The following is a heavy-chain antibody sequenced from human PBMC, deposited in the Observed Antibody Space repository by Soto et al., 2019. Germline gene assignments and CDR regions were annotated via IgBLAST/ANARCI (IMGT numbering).Heavy chain of an antibody. D-gene: IGHD6-6*01. V-gene: IGHV3-21*01. CDR1: GFTFSSYS. CDR2: ISSSSSYI. J-gene: IGHJ5*02. CDR3: AKVYSSSGGHWFDP. Sequence: EVQLVESGGGLVKPGGSLRLSCAASGFTFSSYSMNWVRQAPGKGLEWVSSISSSSSYIYYADSVKGRFTISRDNAKNSLYLQMNSMRDEDTAVYYCAKVYSSSGGHWFDPWGQGTLVTVSS.